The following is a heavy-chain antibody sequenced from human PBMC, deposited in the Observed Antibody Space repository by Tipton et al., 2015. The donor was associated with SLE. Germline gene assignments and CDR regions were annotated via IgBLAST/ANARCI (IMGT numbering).Heavy chain of an antibody. J-gene: IGHJ4*02. Sequence: TLSLTCTVSGGSISNYYWSWIRQPPGKGLEWIGYIYYSGSTNYNPSLKSRVTISVDTSQNQFSLRLTSVTAADTAVYYCAGGKGSAGWTDYWGQGTLVTVSS. V-gene: IGHV4-59*01. CDR1: GGSISNYY. CDR2: IYYSGST. D-gene: IGHD3-10*01. CDR3: AGGKGSAGWTDY.